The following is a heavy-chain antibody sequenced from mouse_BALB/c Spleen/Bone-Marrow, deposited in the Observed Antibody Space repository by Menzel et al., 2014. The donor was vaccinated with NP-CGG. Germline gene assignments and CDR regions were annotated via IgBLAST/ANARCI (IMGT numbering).Heavy chain of an antibody. D-gene: IGHD2-12*01. CDR2: IDPYSGGT. Sequence: VQLQQSGPELVKPGASVKVSCKASGYAFTRYNMYWVKQSHGKSLEWTGYIDPYSGGTNYNQKFKGKATLTVDKSSSTAYMHLNSLTSEDSAVYYCARELSRAMDYWGQGTSVTVSS. J-gene: IGHJ4*01. V-gene: IGHV1S135*01. CDR3: ARELSRAMDY. CDR1: GYAFTRYN.